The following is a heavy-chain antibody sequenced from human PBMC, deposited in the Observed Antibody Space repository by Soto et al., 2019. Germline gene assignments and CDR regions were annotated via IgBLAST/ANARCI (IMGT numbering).Heavy chain of an antibody. CDR1: GGAINSDNYY. Sequence: SETLSLTCSVSGGAINSDNYYWRWIRQPPGKGLEWIGYISYSGRAYYNPSLMSRGTISVAMSKTRFSLELTSVTAADTAVYYCAGGKGYSSVWPFDFWGQGTLVTVS. CDR3: AGGKGYSSVWPFDF. J-gene: IGHJ4*02. D-gene: IGHD6-19*01. V-gene: IGHV4-30-4*01. CDR2: ISYSGRA.